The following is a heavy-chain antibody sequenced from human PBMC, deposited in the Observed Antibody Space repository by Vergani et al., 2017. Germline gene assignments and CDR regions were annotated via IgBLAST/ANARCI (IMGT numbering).Heavy chain of an antibody. J-gene: IGHJ3*02. V-gene: IGHV4-59*01. CDR2: IYYSGST. D-gene: IGHD1-1*01. CDR1: GGSISSYY. Sequence: QVQLQESGPGLVKPSETLSLTCTVSGGSISSYYWSWIRQPPGKGLEWIGYIYYSGSTNYNPSLKSRVTISVDTSKNQFSLKLSSVTAADTAVYYCARSMYPGTSAAAFDIWGQGTMVTVSS. CDR3: ARSMYPGTSAAAFDI.